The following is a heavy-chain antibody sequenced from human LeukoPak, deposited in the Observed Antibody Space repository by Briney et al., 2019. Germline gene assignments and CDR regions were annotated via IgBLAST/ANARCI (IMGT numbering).Heavy chain of an antibody. CDR2: IKSKTDGGTT. Sequence: PGGSLRLSCAASGFTFSNAWMSWVRQAPGKGLEWVGRIKSKTDGGTTDYAAPVKGRFSISRDDSKNTLYLQMNSLKTEDTAVYYCTTAGASGSYWVDHWGQGTLVAVSS. J-gene: IGHJ5*02. CDR3: TTAGASGSYWVDH. D-gene: IGHD1-26*01. CDR1: GFTFSNAW. V-gene: IGHV3-15*01.